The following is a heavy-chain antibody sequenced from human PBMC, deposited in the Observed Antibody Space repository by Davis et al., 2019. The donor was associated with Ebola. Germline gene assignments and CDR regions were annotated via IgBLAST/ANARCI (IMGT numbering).Heavy chain of an antibody. CDR1: GGTFSSYA. Sequence: SVKVSCKASGGTFSSYAISWVRQAPGQGLGWMGGIIPIFGTANYSQKFQGRVTITADDSTSTAYMELSSLRSEDTAVYYCARSTATGHHSGSYRYLFGYWGQGTLVTVSS. CDR3: ARSTATGHHSGSYRYLFGY. J-gene: IGHJ4*02. V-gene: IGHV1-69*13. CDR2: IIPIFGTA. D-gene: IGHD1-26*01.